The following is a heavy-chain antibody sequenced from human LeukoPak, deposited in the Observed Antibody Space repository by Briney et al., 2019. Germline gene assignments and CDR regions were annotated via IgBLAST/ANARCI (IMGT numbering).Heavy chain of an antibody. V-gene: IGHV3-23*01. D-gene: IGHD2-21*01. CDR3: AQKEGDTYACWYMDV. J-gene: IGHJ6*03. CDR2: IIGSGGST. Sequence: SGGSLRLSCAASGFIFCSFAMSWVRQAPGKGLEWVSGIIGSGGSTFYADCVKGRFTLSRDNSKNTLYLQVNSLRAEDRPIYYSAQKEGDTYACWYMDVWGKGTTVTVSS. CDR1: GFIFCSFA.